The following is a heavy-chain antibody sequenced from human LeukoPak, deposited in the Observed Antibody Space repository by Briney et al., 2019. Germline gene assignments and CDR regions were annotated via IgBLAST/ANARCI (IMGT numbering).Heavy chain of an antibody. CDR3: ARIYYDSSGYIFDN. D-gene: IGHD3-22*01. CDR1: GGSISSHY. V-gene: IGHV4-59*11. J-gene: IGHJ4*02. Sequence: SETLSLTCTVSGGSISSHYWSWIRQPPGKGLEWLGYIYNSETTNYNPSLKSRVTISVDTSKSQFSLKLSSVTAADTAVYYCARIYYDSSGYIFDNWGQGTLVTVSS. CDR2: IYNSETT.